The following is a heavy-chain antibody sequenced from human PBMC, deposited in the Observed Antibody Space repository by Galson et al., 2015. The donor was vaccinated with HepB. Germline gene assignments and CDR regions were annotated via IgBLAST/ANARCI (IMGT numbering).Heavy chain of an antibody. V-gene: IGHV1-69*13. J-gene: IGHJ4*02. CDR2: IIPIFGTA. Sequence: SVKVSCKASGGTFSSYAISWVRQAPGRGLEWMGGIIPIFGTANYAQKFQGRVTITADESTSTAYMELSSLRSEDTAVYYCARGGRMVREHDYFDYWGQGTLVTVSS. CDR3: ARGGRMVREHDYFDY. D-gene: IGHD3-10*01. CDR1: GGTFSSYA.